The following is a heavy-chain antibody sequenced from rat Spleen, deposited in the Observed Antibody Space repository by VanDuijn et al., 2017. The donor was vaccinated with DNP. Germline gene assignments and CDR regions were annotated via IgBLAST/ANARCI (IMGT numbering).Heavy chain of an antibody. V-gene: IGHV5-46*01. J-gene: IGHJ4*01. CDR1: GFTFSSFP. CDR2: ISTSGGST. Sequence: EVQLVESGGGLVQPGRSMKLSCTASGFTFSSFPMAWVRQAPTKGLEWVATISTSGGSTFHRHSVKGRFTISRDNAESTLYLQMNSLRSEDTATYYCTRDNYSSYMPYYYAMDAWGQGTSVTVSS. D-gene: IGHD1-2*01. CDR3: TRDNYSSYMPYYYAMDA.